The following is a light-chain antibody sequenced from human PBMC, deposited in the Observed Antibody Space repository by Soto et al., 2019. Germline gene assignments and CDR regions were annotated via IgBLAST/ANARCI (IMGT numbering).Light chain of an antibody. J-gene: IGLJ2*01. CDR3: AAWDDSLSGQI. V-gene: IGLV1-47*01. Sequence: QSVVTQPPSASGTPGQRVTISCSGSSSNIGSNYVFWYHQLPGTAPKLLIYRNNQRPSGVPERFSGSKSGTSASLAISGLRSEDEADYYCAAWDDSLSGQIFGGGTKLTVL. CDR1: SSNIGSNY. CDR2: RNN.